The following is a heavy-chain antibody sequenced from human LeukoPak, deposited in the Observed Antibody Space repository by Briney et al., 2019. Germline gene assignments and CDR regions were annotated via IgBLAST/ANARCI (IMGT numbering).Heavy chain of an antibody. J-gene: IGHJ4*02. Sequence: GGPLSPPCQAPESPLVASWLHWSRQPPGKGLRWWANINQDGSEKYYVDSVEGRFTISRVNAKNSLYLQMNSLRAEDTAVYYCARSGSNLKAGDDYWGQGTLVTVSS. D-gene: IGHD4-11*01. CDR2: INQDGSEK. CDR1: ESPLVASW. CDR3: ARSGSNLKAGDDY. V-gene: IGHV3-7*01.